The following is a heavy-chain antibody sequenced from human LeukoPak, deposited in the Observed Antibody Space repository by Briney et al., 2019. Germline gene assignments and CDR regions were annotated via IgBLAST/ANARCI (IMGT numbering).Heavy chain of an antibody. D-gene: IGHD3-10*01. CDR3: ARDHRGSRSTYYYYYMDV. CDR1: GFTFSSYW. J-gene: IGHJ6*03. Sequence: GGSLRLSCAASGFTFSSYWIHWVRQAPGKGLVWVSRINSDGSSTSYADSVKGRFTISRDNAKNTLYLQMNSLRAEDTAVYYCARDHRGSRSTYYYYYMDVWGKGTTVTISS. CDR2: INSDGSST. V-gene: IGHV3-74*01.